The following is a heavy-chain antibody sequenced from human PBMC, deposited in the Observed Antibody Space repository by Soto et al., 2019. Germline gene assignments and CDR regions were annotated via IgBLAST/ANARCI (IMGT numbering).Heavy chain of an antibody. D-gene: IGHD5-18*01. V-gene: IGHV3-23*01. Sequence: EVQLLESGGGLVQPGGSLRLPCAASGFTFSSYAMSWVRQAPGKGLEWVSAISGSGGTTYYADSVKGRFGISRDNSKNTLYLQMNSLRAEDTAVYYCAKGRTSVGIHYYFDYWGQGTLVTVSS. CDR1: GFTFSSYA. CDR3: AKGRTSVGIHYYFDY. J-gene: IGHJ4*02. CDR2: ISGSGGTT.